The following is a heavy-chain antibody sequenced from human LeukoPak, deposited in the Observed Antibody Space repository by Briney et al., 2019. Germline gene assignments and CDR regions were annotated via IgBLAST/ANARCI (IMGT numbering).Heavy chain of an antibody. D-gene: IGHD6-19*01. V-gene: IGHV1-2*06. Sequence: GASVKVSCKASGYTFTGYYMHWVRQAPGQGLEWMGRINPNSGGTSYAQKFQGRVTMTKDTSITTAYMDLSSLRADDTAVYYCARTPLAGLERVDGFDYWGKGILVTVSS. CDR1: GYTFTGYY. J-gene: IGHJ4*02. CDR2: INPNSGGT. CDR3: ARTPLAGLERVDGFDY.